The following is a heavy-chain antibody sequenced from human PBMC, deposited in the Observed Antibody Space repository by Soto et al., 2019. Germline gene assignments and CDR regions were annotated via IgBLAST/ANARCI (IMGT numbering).Heavy chain of an antibody. J-gene: IGHJ4*01. CDR3: VSDLPNDLYPFDY. V-gene: IGHV3-15*01. CDR1: GFTFSGAW. D-gene: IGHD2-8*01. Sequence: GGSLRLSCAASGFTFSGAWMVWVRQTPGKGLEWVGLIKSKVDGGTTHYAAPVEGRFIISRDDSQSTLSLQMNSLKVEDTAVYYCVSDLPNDLYPFDYRGHGTLVTVSS. CDR2: IKSKVDGGTT.